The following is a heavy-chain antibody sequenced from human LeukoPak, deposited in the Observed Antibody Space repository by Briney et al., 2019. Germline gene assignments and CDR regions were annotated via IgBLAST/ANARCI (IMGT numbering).Heavy chain of an antibody. Sequence: SQTPSLTCTVSGGSISSGDYYWSWIRQPPGKGLEWVGYIYNSGSSYYNPSLKSRLTISVDTSKNQFSLKLSSVTAADTAVYYCARDKSGQILSNYYYGMDVWGPGTAVTVSS. V-gene: IGHV4-30-4*01. CDR3: ARDKSGQILSNYYYGMDV. CDR1: GGSISSGDYY. D-gene: IGHD7-27*01. CDR2: IYNSGSS. J-gene: IGHJ6*02.